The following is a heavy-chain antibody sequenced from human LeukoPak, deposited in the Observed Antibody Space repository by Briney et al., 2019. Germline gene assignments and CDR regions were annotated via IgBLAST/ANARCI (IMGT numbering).Heavy chain of an antibody. J-gene: IGHJ5*02. V-gene: IGHV1-8*03. CDR3: ARFTPQGYGWGGYNRFDP. D-gene: IGHD3-16*01. CDR2: INPNNGNL. CDR1: GYTFGSDD. Sequence: ASVKVSCKASGYTFGSDDINWVRQATGQGLEWMGWINPNNGNLGYAQKFQGRVTITRNTPISTAYMELSSLTSEDTAVYYCARFTPQGYGWGGYNRFDPWGQGTLVTVSS.